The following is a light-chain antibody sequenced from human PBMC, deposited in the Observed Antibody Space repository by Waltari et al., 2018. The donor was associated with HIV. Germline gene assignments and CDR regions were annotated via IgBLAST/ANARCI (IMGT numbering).Light chain of an antibody. Sequence: QSVLTQPPSVSAAPGQRVTIPCFGTTSNIGTNLVSWYQQLPETAPKLIIYDNNKRPSGIPDRFSGSKSGTSATLAITGLQSGDEADYYCGTWDSSVSAGVFGGGTKVTVL. J-gene: IGLJ3*02. CDR3: GTWDSSVSAGV. CDR2: DNN. CDR1: TSNIGTNL. V-gene: IGLV1-51*01.